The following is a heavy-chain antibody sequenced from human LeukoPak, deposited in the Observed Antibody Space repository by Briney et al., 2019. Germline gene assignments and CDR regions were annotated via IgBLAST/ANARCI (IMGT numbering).Heavy chain of an antibody. CDR3: ARTSWGYAFDI. CDR1: GGSFSGYY. D-gene: IGHD7-27*01. J-gene: IGHJ3*02. CDR2: INHSGST. V-gene: IGHV4-34*01. Sequence: PSETLSLTCAVYGGSFSGYYWSWIRQPPGKGLEWIGEINHSGSTNYNPSLKSRVTISVDTSKNHFSLKLSSVTAADTAMYYCARTSWGYAFDIWGRGPMVTVSS.